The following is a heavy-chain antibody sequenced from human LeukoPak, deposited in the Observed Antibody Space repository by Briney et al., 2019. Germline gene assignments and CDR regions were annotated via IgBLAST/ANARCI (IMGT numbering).Heavy chain of an antibody. D-gene: IGHD6-13*01. Sequence: GGSLRLSCAASGFTFSSYAMHWVRQAPGKGLEWVAVISYDGSNKYYADSVKGRFTISRDNSKNTLYLQMNSLRAEDTAVYYCARDRSPIAAAGREAHYYYGMDVWGQGTTVTVSS. V-gene: IGHV3-30-3*01. CDR3: ARDRSPIAAAGREAHYYYGMDV. CDR1: GFTFSSYA. J-gene: IGHJ6*02. CDR2: ISYDGSNK.